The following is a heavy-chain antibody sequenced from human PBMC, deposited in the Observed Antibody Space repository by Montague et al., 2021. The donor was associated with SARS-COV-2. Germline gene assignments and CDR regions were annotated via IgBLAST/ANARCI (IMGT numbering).Heavy chain of an antibody. CDR1: GGSISSSNW. CDR3: AREPYYYDSSGYPYYYYYGMDV. J-gene: IGHJ6*02. V-gene: IGHV4-4*02. Sequence: SETLSLTCAVSGGSISSSNWWSWVRQPPGKGLEWIGEIYHSGSTNYNPSLKSRVTISVDKSKNQFSLKLSSVTAADTAVCYCAREPYYYDSSGYPYYYYYGMDVWGQGTTVTVSS. D-gene: IGHD3-22*01. CDR2: IYHSGST.